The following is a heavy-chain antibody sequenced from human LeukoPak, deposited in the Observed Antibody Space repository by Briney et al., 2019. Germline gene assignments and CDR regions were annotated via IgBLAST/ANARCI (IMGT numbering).Heavy chain of an antibody. CDR1: GYTFTSYG. CDR2: IGAYNGNT. D-gene: IGHD3-3*01. CDR3: AGPYYDFWSGPSPHYYYMDV. V-gene: IGHV1-18*01. J-gene: IGHJ6*03. Sequence: GASVKVSCKASGYTFTSYGISWVRQAPGQGLEWMGWIGAYNGNTNYAQKLQGRVTMTTDTSTSTAYMELRSLRSDDTAVYSRAGPYYDFWSGPSPHYYYMDVWGKGTTVTVSS.